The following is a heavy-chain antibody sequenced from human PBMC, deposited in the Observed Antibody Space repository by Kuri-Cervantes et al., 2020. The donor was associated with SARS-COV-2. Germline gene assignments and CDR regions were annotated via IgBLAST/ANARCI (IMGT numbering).Heavy chain of an antibody. Sequence: GGSLRLSCAASGFTFDDYAMHWVRQAPGKGLEWVSLIGGVGGSTYYADSVKGRFTISRDNSKNSLYLQMNSLRTEDTALYYCAKDQGYYYDSSGYYYWGYFDYWGQGTLVTVSS. V-gene: IGHV3-43*02. J-gene: IGHJ4*02. D-gene: IGHD3-22*01. CDR3: AKDQGYYYDSSGYYYWGYFDY. CDR2: IGGVGGST. CDR1: GFTFDDYA.